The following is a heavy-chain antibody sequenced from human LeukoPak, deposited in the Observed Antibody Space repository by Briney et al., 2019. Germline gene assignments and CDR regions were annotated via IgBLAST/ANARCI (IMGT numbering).Heavy chain of an antibody. CDR3: ARDGALPDGGDYLFDY. V-gene: IGHV4-59*01. D-gene: IGHD2-21*01. CDR1: GGSISSYY. Sequence: SETLSLTCTVSGGSISSYYWSWIRQPPGKRLEWIGYIYYSGSTNYNPSLKSRVTISVDTSKNQFSLKLSSVTAADTAVYFCARDGALPDGGDYLFDYWGQGTLVTVPS. CDR2: IYYSGST. J-gene: IGHJ4*02.